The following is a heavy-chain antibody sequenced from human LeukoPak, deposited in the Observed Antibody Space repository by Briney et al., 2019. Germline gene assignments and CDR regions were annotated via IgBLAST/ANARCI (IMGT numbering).Heavy chain of an antibody. J-gene: IGHJ4*02. CDR2: ISSSSSYI. CDR1: GFTFSSYS. Sequence: GGSLRLSCAASGFTFSSYSMNWVRQAPGKGLEWVSSISSSSSYIYYADSVKGRFTISRDNAKNSLYLQMNSLRAEDTAVYYCARDRDSSGSLDYRGQGTLVTVSS. CDR3: ARDRDSSGSLDY. V-gene: IGHV3-21*01. D-gene: IGHD6-19*01.